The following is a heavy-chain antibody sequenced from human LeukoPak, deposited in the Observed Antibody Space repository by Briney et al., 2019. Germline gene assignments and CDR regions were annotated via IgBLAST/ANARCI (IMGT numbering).Heavy chain of an antibody. V-gene: IGHV4-34*01. CDR2: INHSGST. J-gene: IGHJ4*02. CDR1: GGSFSGYY. Sequence: SETLSLTCAVYGGSFSGYYWSWIRQPPGKGLEWIGEINHSGSTNYNPSLKSRVTISVDTSKNQFSLKLSPVTAADTAVYYCARNCDFWSGCHFDYWGQGTLVTVSS. CDR3: ARNCDFWSGCHFDY. D-gene: IGHD3-3*01.